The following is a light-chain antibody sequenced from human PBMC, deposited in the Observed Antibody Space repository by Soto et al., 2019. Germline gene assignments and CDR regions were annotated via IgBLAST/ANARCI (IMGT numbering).Light chain of an antibody. V-gene: IGKV3-15*01. Sequence: ETVMTQSPATLSGSPGERATLSCRASQSVSSNLAWYQQKPGQAPRPLIYGASTRATGIPARFSGSGSGTEFTLTISSLQSEDFAVYCCQQYTHWPRTFGQGTKVDVK. CDR1: QSVSSN. CDR3: QQYTHWPRT. J-gene: IGKJ1*01. CDR2: GAS.